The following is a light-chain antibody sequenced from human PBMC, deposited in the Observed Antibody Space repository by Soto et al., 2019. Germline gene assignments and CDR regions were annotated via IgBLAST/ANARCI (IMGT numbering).Light chain of an antibody. Sequence: EIVLTQSPATLSLSPGERATLSCRASQSVSRYLAWYQQKPGQAPRLLIYDVSSRAAGIPARFSGSGSGTDFTLSISSLEPEDFAVYYCLQRSNWPPLTFGGGTKVEIK. CDR2: DVS. CDR3: LQRSNWPPLT. J-gene: IGKJ4*01. V-gene: IGKV3-11*01. CDR1: QSVSRY.